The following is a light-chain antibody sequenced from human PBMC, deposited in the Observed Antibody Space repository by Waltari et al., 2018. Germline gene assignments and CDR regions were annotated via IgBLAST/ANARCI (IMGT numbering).Light chain of an antibody. CDR1: QSVSRS. Sequence: MVLARSTCVLALLPGEIAALPCRASQSVSRSLAWSQQKPGQGPRLLIYVTSIRATGIPDRFSGSGSGPDFSPTISRLESEDFAVYYCQHYVRLPATFGQGTKVEIK. V-gene: IGKV3-20*01. CDR3: QHYVRLPAT. CDR2: VTS. J-gene: IGKJ1*01.